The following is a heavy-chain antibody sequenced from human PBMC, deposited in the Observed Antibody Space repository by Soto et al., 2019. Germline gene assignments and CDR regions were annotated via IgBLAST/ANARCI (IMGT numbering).Heavy chain of an antibody. CDR1: GFTFSSYD. J-gene: IGHJ6*02. D-gene: IGHD3-3*01. CDR3: ARVPRFLEWPLHSRSYYCYGMDV. Sequence: GGSLRLSCAASGFTFSSYDMHWVRQATGKGLEWVSAIGTAGDTYYPGSVKGRFTISRENAKNSLYLQMNSLRAEDTAVYYCARVPRFLEWPLHSRSYYCYGMDVWGQGPTVTV. V-gene: IGHV3-13*01. CDR2: IGTAGDT.